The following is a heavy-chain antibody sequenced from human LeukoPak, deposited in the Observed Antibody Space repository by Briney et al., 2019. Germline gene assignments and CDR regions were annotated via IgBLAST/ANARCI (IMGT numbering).Heavy chain of an antibody. J-gene: IGHJ4*02. Sequence: PGGSLRLSCAASGFTFSSYAMTWVRQAPGKGLEWVANIKYDGNEKYYLDSVKGRFTISRDNAENSLYLQMNGLRTEDTALYYCARHAPVRGVRIYPTDYCGQGTLVTVSS. CDR1: GFTFSSYA. CDR2: IKYDGNEK. CDR3: ARHAPVRGVRIYPTDY. D-gene: IGHD3-10*01. V-gene: IGHV3-7*01.